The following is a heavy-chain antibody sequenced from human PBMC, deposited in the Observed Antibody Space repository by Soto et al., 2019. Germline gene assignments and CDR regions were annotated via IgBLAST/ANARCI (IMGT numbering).Heavy chain of an antibody. D-gene: IGHD3-22*01. J-gene: IGHJ4*02. CDR1: GLTFSSYA. CDR3: ATERFLEVVIFDY. CDR2: ISGSGGST. Sequence: PGGSLRLSCAASGLTFSSYAMSWVRQAPGKGLEWVSAISGSGGSTYYADSVKGRFTISRDNSKNTLYLQMNSLRAEDTAVYYCATERFLEVVIFDYWGQGTLVTVSS. V-gene: IGHV3-23*01.